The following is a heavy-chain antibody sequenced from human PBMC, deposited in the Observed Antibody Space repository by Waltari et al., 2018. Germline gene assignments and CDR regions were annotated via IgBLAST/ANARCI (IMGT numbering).Heavy chain of an antibody. J-gene: IGHJ6*03. V-gene: IGHV1-8*03. CDR1: GYSFTAFD. Sequence: QVQLVRSGAEVKKPGASVKVSCRASGYSFTAFDINWVRQAPGQGLEWMGWLSPHNGNSGYAPQFHGRVAISGDTAITTAYMELSSLTSDDTAVYYCARTTAARRTHYYYMDVWGEGTTVTISS. CDR2: LSPHNGNS. CDR3: ARTTAARRTHYYYMDV. D-gene: IGHD6-6*01.